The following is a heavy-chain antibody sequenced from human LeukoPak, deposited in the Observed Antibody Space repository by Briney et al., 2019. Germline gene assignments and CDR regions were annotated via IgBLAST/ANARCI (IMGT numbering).Heavy chain of an antibody. J-gene: IGHJ4*02. CDR1: GGTFISYA. Sequence: SVKVSCKASGGTFISYAISWVRQAPGQGLEWMGGIIPIFGTANYAQKFQGRVTITADESTSTAYMELSSLRSEDTAVYYCARSLIAAAVDYFDYWGQGTLVTVSS. V-gene: IGHV1-69*13. D-gene: IGHD6-13*01. CDR3: ARSLIAAAVDYFDY. CDR2: IIPIFGTA.